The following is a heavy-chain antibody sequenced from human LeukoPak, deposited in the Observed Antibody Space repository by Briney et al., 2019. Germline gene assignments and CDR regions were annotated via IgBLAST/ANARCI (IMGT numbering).Heavy chain of an antibody. CDR3: TTDVDFWRGYFS. J-gene: IGHJ5*02. V-gene: IGHV3-15*01. D-gene: IGHD3-3*01. CDR2: IKSKTDGGTT. CDR1: VFIFSNAW. Sequence: GGSLRLSCAASVFIFSNAWMTWVRQAPGKGLEWVGRIKSKTDGGTTDYAAPVKGRFAISRDDSTNALYLQMNSLKTEDTAVYYCTTDVDFWRGYFSWGQGTLVTVSS.